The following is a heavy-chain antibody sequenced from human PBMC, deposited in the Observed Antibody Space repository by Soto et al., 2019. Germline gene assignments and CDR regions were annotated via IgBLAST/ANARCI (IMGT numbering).Heavy chain of an antibody. V-gene: IGHV1-18*01. D-gene: IGHD3-3*01. CDR2: ISPYNDDT. J-gene: IGHJ6*02. Sequence: VASVKVSCKASGYSFSSYGITWVRQAPGQGLEWLGWISPYNDDTKYAQRLQGRVTMTTDTSTRTAYMDIRGLRSDDTAIYYFERGGYYYSICARNYHYYGMVVRGQ. CDR1: GYSFSSYG. CDR3: ERGGYYYSICARNYHYYGMVV.